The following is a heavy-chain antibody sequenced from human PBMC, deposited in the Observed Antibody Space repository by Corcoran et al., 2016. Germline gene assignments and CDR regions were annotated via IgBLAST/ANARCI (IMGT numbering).Heavy chain of an antibody. CDR3: ARDGDYDFWSGYHIFDY. J-gene: IGHJ4*02. D-gene: IGHD3-3*01. Sequence: QVQLVESGGGVVQPGRSLRLSCAASGFTFSSYGMHWVRQAPGKGLAWVAVIWSDGSNKYYADSVKGRFTISRDNSKNTLYLQMNSLRAEDTAVYYCARDGDYDFWSGYHIFDYWGQGTLVTVSS. CDR2: IWSDGSNK. CDR1: GFTFSSYG. V-gene: IGHV3-33*01.